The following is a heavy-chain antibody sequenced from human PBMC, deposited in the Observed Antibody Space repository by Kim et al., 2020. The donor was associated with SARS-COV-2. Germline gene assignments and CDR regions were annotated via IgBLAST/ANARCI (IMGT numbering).Heavy chain of an antibody. CDR2: YPGDSDT. V-gene: IGHV5-51*01. Sequence: YPGDSDTRSSPSFQGQVTISADKSISTAYLQWSSLKASDTAMYYCARIGDYWGQGTLVTVSS. CDR3: ARIGDY. D-gene: IGHD2-15*01. J-gene: IGHJ4*02.